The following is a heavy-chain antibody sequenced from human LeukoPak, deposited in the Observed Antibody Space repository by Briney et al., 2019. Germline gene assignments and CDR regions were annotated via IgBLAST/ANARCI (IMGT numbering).Heavy chain of an antibody. D-gene: IGHD6-13*01. J-gene: IGHJ6*02. Sequence: PGGSLRLSCAASGFTVSSNYMSWVRQAPGKGLEWVSVIYSGGSTYYADSVKGRFTISRDNSKNTLYLQMNSLRAEDTAVYYCASSSYYYYGMDVWGQGTTVTVSS. CDR3: ASSSYYYYGMDV. CDR1: GFTVSSNY. V-gene: IGHV3-66*01. CDR2: IYSGGST.